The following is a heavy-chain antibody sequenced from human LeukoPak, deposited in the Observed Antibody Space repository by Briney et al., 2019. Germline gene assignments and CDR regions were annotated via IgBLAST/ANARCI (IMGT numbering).Heavy chain of an antibody. D-gene: IGHD4/OR15-4a*01. Sequence: PSHTLSLTCTVSGGSISSGGDYWSLIRQHPGKGLEWIGYIYYTGTTYYNPSLKSRITISVDTSKNQFSLNLSSMTAADTAVYYCARAAWRGSNSRDAFDIWGQGTVVTVSS. CDR3: ARAAWRGSNSRDAFDI. CDR2: IYYTGTT. J-gene: IGHJ3*02. V-gene: IGHV4-31*03. CDR1: GGSISSGGDY.